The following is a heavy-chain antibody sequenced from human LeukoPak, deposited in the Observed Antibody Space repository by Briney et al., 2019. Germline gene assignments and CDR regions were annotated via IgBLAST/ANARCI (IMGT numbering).Heavy chain of an antibody. CDR3: ARSTTVVTPFDP. CDR1: GGTFSSYA. CDR2: IIPILGIA. D-gene: IGHD4-23*01. V-gene: IGHV1-69*04. J-gene: IGHJ5*02. Sequence: SVKVSCKASGGTFSSYAISWVRQAPGQGLEWMGRIIPILGIANYAQKFQGRVTITADKSTSTAYMELISLRSEDTAVYYCARSTTVVTPFDPWGQGTLVTVSS.